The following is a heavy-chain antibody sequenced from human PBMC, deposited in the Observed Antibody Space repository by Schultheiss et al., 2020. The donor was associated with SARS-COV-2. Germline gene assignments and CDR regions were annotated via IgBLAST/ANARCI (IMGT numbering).Heavy chain of an antibody. Sequence: SETLSLTCAVYGGSFSGYYWSWIRQPPGKGLEWIGEINHSGSTNYNPSLKSRVTISVDKSKNQFSLKLSSVTAADTAVYYCARGPNSSSSPYYFDYWGQGTLVTVSS. J-gene: IGHJ4*02. V-gene: IGHV4-34*01. D-gene: IGHD6-6*01. CDR1: GGSFSGYY. CDR2: INHSGST. CDR3: ARGPNSSSSPYYFDY.